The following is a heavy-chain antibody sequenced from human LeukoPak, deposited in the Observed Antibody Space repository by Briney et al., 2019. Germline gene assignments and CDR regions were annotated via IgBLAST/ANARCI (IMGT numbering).Heavy chain of an antibody. D-gene: IGHD3-9*01. Sequence: ASVKVSCKVSGYTLTELSMHWVRQAPGKGLEWMGGFDPEDGETIYAQRFQGRVTMTEDTSTDTAYMELSSLRSEDTAVYYCATVGDILTGYYYWGQGTLVTVSS. CDR3: ATVGDILTGYYY. CDR2: FDPEDGET. V-gene: IGHV1-24*01. J-gene: IGHJ4*02. CDR1: GYTLTELS.